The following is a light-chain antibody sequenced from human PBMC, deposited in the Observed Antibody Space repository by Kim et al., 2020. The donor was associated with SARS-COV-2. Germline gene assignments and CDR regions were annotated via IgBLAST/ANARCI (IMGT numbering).Light chain of an antibody. V-gene: IGLV3-1*01. Sequence: VSPGQTASITCSGDKLGDKYACWYQQKPGQSPVLVIYQDSKRPSVIPERFSGSNSGNTATLTISGTQAMDEADYYCQAWDSSSVVFGGGTQLTVL. CDR1: KLGDKY. CDR3: QAWDSSSVV. J-gene: IGLJ2*01. CDR2: QDS.